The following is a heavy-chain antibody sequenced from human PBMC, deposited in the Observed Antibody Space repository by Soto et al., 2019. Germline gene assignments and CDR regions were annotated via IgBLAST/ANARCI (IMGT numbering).Heavy chain of an antibody. CDR2: MKSDGAIT. J-gene: IGHJ6*02. CDR3: TRLSGDHAAFFSYGMDV. V-gene: IGHV3-74*01. CDR1: GFTFSTYW. Sequence: DVQLVESGGTLVQPGGSLRLSCAASGFTFSTYWMNWVRQAPGKGLVWLAGMKSDGAITYYAHSMKGRFNISRDNVKNTLSVQVTGLRGEDRAVYYCTRLSGDHAAFFSYGMDVWGRGTTVTVSS. D-gene: IGHD2-21*01.